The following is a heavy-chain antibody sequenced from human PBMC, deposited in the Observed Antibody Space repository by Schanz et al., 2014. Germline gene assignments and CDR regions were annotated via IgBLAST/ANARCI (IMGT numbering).Heavy chain of an antibody. Sequence: VQLVESGGGVVQPGRSLRLSCAASGFTFSSYGMSWVRQAPGKGLEWISYISTTSSNIYYGDSVKGRFTISRDNAKNSRYLQMNSLRAEDTALYFCARCMGEWLIYPNWFDPWGQGTLVTVSS. CDR2: ISTTSSNI. CDR1: GFTFSSYG. J-gene: IGHJ5*02. D-gene: IGHD3-3*01. CDR3: ARCMGEWLIYPNWFDP. V-gene: IGHV3-48*01.